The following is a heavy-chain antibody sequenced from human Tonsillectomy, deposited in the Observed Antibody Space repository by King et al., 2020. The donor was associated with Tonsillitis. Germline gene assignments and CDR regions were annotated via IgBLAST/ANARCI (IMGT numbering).Heavy chain of an antibody. CDR2: ISFDGSNK. D-gene: IGHD6-13*01. CDR1: GFTFSSYG. V-gene: IGHV3-30*03. CDR3: ARDRSSSWFFVN. Sequence: VQLVESGGGVVQPGRSLRLSCAASGFTFSSYGIHWVRQAPGAGLEWVAFISFDGSNKYYAYSVKGRFTISRDSSKNTLYLQMNSLRGEDTAVYYCARDRSSSWFFVNWGQGTLVTVSS. J-gene: IGHJ4*02.